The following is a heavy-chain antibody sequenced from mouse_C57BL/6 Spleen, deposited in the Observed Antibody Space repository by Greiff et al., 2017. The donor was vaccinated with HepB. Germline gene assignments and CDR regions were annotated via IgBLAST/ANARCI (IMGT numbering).Heavy chain of an antibody. V-gene: IGHV1-59*01. CDR1: GYTFTSYW. CDR3: ARGDSSGYSYFDY. D-gene: IGHD3-2*02. Sequence: VQLQQPGAELVRPGTSVKLSCKASGYTFTSYWMHWVKQRPGQGLEWIGVIDPSDSYTNYNQKFKGKATLTVDTSSSTAYMQLSSLTSEDSAVYYCARGDSSGYSYFDYWGQGTTLTVSS. J-gene: IGHJ2*01. CDR2: IDPSDSYT.